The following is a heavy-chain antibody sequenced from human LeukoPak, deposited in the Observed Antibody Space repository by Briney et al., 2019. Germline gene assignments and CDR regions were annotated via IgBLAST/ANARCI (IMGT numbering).Heavy chain of an antibody. V-gene: IGHV4-59*01. J-gene: IGHJ6*03. CDR1: GGSISSYY. CDR3: AGAYSNYGYYYYMDV. Sequence: SETLSLTCTVSGGSISSYYWSWIRQPPGKGLEWIGYIYYSGSTNYNPSLKSRVTISVDTSKNQFSLKLSSVTAADTAVYYCAGAYSNYGYYYYMDVWGKGTTVTVSS. D-gene: IGHD4-11*01. CDR2: IYYSGST.